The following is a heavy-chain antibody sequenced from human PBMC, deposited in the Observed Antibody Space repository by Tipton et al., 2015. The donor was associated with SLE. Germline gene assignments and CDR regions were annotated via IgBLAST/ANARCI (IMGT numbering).Heavy chain of an antibody. CDR1: GDSINKGGYH. D-gene: IGHD6-19*01. Sequence: TLSLTCSVSGDSINKGGYHWNWVRQPPGKGLDWIGYIFYSGSTNYNPSLKSRVTISLDTSKNQFSLKLSSVTAADTAVYYCARAWSYSTGWYYDLWGRGTLVTVSS. V-gene: IGHV4-61*08. CDR3: ARAWSYSTGWYYDL. CDR2: IFYSGST. J-gene: IGHJ2*01.